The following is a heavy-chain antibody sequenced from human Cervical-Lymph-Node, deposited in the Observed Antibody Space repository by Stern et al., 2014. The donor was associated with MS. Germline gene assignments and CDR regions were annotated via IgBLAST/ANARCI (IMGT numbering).Heavy chain of an antibody. CDR2: INGGPGTT. CDR3: ARQPDYSDFLDF. Sequence: GHLVQSGAEVKKPGASMTISCKNSGYNFIDHAIHWVRQAPGQRLEWMGWINGGPGTTKFSQKFQGRVSFTRDKAASAAYMDLSSLSPDDTAVYYCARQPDYSDFLDFWGQGTLVTVSS. CDR1: GYNFIDHA. D-gene: IGHD4-11*01. J-gene: IGHJ4*02. V-gene: IGHV1-3*01.